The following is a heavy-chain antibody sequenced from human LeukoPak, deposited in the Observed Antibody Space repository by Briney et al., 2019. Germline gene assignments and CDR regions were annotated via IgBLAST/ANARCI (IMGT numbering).Heavy chain of an antibody. CDR3: AALARDY. V-gene: IGHV3-53*01. Sequence: PGGSLTLSCAASGFTFSSYSMNWVRQAPGKGLEWVSVIHNDGSTYYAESVKGRFTISRDNSKNTLYLQMNSLRVEDTAVYYCAALARDYWGQGILVTVSS. D-gene: IGHD3-3*02. CDR1: GFTFSSYS. CDR2: IHNDGST. J-gene: IGHJ4*02.